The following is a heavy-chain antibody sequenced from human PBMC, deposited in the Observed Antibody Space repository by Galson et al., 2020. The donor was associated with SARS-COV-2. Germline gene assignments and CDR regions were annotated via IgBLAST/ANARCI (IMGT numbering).Heavy chain of an antibody. CDR3: AKLGGIWGPEWFGDEFDY. CDR1: GFTFSSYA. D-gene: IGHD3-10*01. J-gene: IGHJ4*02. CDR2: ISGSGGST. V-gene: IGHV3-23*01. Sequence: GGSLRLSCAASGFTFSSYAMSWVRQAPGKGLEWVSAISGSGGSTYYADSVKGRFTISRDNSKNTLYLQMNSLRAEDTAVYYCAKLGGIWGPEWFGDEFDYWGQGTLVTVSS.